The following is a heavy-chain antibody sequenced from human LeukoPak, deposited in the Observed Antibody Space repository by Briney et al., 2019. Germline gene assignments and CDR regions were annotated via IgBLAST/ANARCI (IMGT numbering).Heavy chain of an antibody. CDR3: ARDWCSGGSCYYYYYGMDV. D-gene: IGHD2-15*01. J-gene: IGHJ6*02. V-gene: IGHV3-33*01. Sequence: GGSLRVSCAASGFTFSGYGMHWVRPAPGKGLGWVAVIWYDGSNNYYADSVKGRFTISRDNSKNTLYLQMNSLRAEDTAVYYCARDWCSGGSCYYYYYGMDVWGQGTTVTVSS. CDR1: GFTFSGYG. CDR2: IWYDGSNN.